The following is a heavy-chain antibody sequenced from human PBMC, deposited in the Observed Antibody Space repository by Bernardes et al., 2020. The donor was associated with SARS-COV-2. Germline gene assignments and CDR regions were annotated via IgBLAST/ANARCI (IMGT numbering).Heavy chain of an antibody. CDR2: ISWNSGSI. D-gene: IGHD4-17*01. V-gene: IGHV3-9*01. CDR1: GFTFDDYA. J-gene: IGHJ4*02. CDR3: AKVDGDPADY. Sequence: SLRLSCAASGFTFDDYAMHWVRQAPGKGLEWVSGISWNSGSIGYADSVKGRFTISRDNAKNSLYLQMNSLRAEDTALYYCAKVDGDPADYWGQGTLVTVSS.